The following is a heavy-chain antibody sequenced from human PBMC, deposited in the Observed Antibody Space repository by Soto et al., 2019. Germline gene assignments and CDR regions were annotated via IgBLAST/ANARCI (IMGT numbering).Heavy chain of an antibody. V-gene: IGHV1-69*02. Sequence: QVQLVQSGAEVKKPGSSVKVSCKDSGGTFSTYSMFWVRQAPGQGLEWMGRIIPMLGVRNYAQRFQDRVRISADKSTATVHMELSSLRSEDTALYYCTIGSWSGEVFEIWGQGTMVTVSS. D-gene: IGHD2-21*01. CDR1: GGTFSTYS. CDR2: IIPMLGVR. CDR3: TIGSWSGEVFEI. J-gene: IGHJ3*02.